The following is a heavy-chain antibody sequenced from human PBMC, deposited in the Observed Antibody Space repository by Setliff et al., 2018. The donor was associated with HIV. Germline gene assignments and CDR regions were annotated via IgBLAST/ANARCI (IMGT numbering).Heavy chain of an antibody. CDR3: ARHAAAAPFRY. CDR1: GGSFSDYY. Sequence: PSETLSLTCAVHGGSFSDYYWTWIRQPPGKGLEWIGEIKHSGSTNYNPSLKSRVTMSVDTSKNQFSLKLSSVTAADTAVYFCARHAAAAPFRYWGQGTLVTVSS. V-gene: IGHV4-34*01. D-gene: IGHD6-13*01. J-gene: IGHJ4*02. CDR2: IKHSGST.